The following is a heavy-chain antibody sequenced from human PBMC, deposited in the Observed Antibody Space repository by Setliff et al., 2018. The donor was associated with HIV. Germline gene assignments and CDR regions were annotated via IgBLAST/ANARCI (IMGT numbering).Heavy chain of an antibody. V-gene: IGHV4-59*08. J-gene: IGHJ6*03. CDR3: SRGSYYMDV. D-gene: IGHD3-16*01. CDR1: GGSVSGYY. Sequence: SETLSLTCSVSGGSVSGYYWGWIRQPPGKELEWIGYIHSSGSTIYSASLKSRVSISVDTSKNQVSLRLSSVTAADTAVYHCSRGSYYMDVWGKGTTVTVSS. CDR2: IHSSGST.